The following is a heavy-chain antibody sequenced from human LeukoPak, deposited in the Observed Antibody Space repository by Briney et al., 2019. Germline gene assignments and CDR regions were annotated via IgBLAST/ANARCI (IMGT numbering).Heavy chain of an antibody. D-gene: IGHD2-2*01. CDR3: AKETCSSTSCSTDY. V-gene: IGHV3-23*01. CDR2: ISGSGGST. CDR1: GFTFSDYW. Sequence: LPGGSLRLSCAASGFTFSDYWMSWVRQAPGKGLEWVSGISGSGGSTYYADSVKGRFTISRDNSKNTLYLQMNSLRAEDTAVYYCAKETCSSTSCSTDYWGQGTLVTVSS. J-gene: IGHJ4*02.